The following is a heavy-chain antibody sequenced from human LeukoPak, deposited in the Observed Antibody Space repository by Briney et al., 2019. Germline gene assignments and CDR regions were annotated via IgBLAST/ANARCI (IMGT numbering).Heavy chain of an antibody. J-gene: IGHJ2*01. CDR3: ARDRKGRTYGDPYWFFDL. D-gene: IGHD4-17*01. V-gene: IGHV3-21*01. CDR1: EFTFSSYS. CDR2: ISSTSTYI. Sequence: GGSLRLSCAASEFTFSSYSMNWIRQAPGKGLEWVSSISSTSTYIYYADSVKGRLTISRDDAKNSLYLQMNSLRAEDTAIYYCARDRKGRTYGDPYWFFDLWGRGTLVTVSS.